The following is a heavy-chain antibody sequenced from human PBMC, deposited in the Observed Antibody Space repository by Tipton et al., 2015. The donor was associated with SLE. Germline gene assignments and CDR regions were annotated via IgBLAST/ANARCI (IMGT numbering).Heavy chain of an antibody. D-gene: IGHD2/OR15-2a*01. CDR1: GVSISSSY. Sequence: LRLSCNVSGVSISSSYWSWIRQPAGKGLEWIGRIYTSGATDDNPSLKSRVTMPVDMSKNQIFLKMTSVTAADSAVYFCARVWLNNAFDIWGQGTRVTVSS. V-gene: IGHV4-4*07. J-gene: IGHJ3*02. CDR2: IYTSGAT. CDR3: ARVWLNNAFDI.